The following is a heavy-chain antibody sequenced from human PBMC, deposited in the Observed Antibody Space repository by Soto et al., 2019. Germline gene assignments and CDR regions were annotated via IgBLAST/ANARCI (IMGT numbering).Heavy chain of an antibody. D-gene: IGHD1-26*01. V-gene: IGHV1-46*01. Sequence: ASVKVSCKAPRDTFTSYYINWVRQAPGQGLEWMGVINPHGGSTAYAQKFKGRVTLTRDTSASTVYMEVSSLTYEDTAMYYCARSSGGNFGIIIEGTNCFAPCGQGTLVTVSS. CDR1: RDTFTSYY. CDR3: ARSSGGNFGIIIEGTNCFAP. J-gene: IGHJ5*02. CDR2: INPHGGST.